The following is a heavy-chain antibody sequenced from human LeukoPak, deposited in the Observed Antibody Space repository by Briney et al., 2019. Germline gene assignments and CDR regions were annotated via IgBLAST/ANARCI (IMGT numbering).Heavy chain of an antibody. CDR2: IIPIFNTA. J-gene: IGHJ3*02. CDR3: ARSGRSGDSMDAFDI. CDR1: GGTFSSYV. D-gene: IGHD3-16*01. V-gene: IGHV1-69*05. Sequence: SVKVSCKASGGTFSSYVISWVRQAPGQGLDWMGRIIPIFNTANYAQKSQGRVTITTDESTSTAYMELSSLRSADTAVYYCARSGRSGDSMDAFDIWGQGTMVTVSS.